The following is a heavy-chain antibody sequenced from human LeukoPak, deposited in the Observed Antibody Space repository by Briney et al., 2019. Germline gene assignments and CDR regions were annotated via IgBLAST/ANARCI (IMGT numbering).Heavy chain of an antibody. Sequence: ASVKVSCKASGYTFTSYDINWVRQATGQGLEWMGWMNPNSGGTNYAQKFQGRVTMTRDTSISTAYMELSRLRSDDTAVYYCARVRAYYGSGSLDYWGQGTLVTVSS. V-gene: IGHV1-2*02. J-gene: IGHJ4*02. CDR1: GYTFTSYD. CDR2: MNPNSGGT. CDR3: ARVRAYYGSGSLDY. D-gene: IGHD3-10*01.